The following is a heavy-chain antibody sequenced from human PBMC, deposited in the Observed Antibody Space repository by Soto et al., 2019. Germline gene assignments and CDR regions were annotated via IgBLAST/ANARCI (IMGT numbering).Heavy chain of an antibody. CDR1: GYSFTNYG. CDR2: ISGHNGNT. D-gene: IGHD3-22*01. Sequence: ASVKVSCKASGYSFTNYGISWVRQAPGQGLEWMGWISGHNGNTNYAQRLQGRVAMTTDTSTSTAYMELRSLRSDDTAVYYCARDLPYYYDSSGYDPTWFDPWGQGTLVTVSS. J-gene: IGHJ5*02. V-gene: IGHV1-18*01. CDR3: ARDLPYYYDSSGYDPTWFDP.